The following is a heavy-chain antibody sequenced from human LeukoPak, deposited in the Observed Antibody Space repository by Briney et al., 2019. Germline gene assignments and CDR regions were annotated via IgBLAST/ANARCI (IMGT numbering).Heavy chain of an antibody. CDR2: MKGTGET. CDR3: ARAIWVSTADAGR. CDR1: GLNFSSFA. Sequence: GGSLTLSCAASGLNFSSFAMHWVRQAPARGLEWLSSMKGTGETFYADSVRGRCTLFRDGSRNTVYLQLNNLRVEDTAVYYCARAIWVSTADAGRWGQGTVGTLSS. D-gene: IGHD3-16*01. J-gene: IGHJ4*02. V-gene: IGHV3-23*01.